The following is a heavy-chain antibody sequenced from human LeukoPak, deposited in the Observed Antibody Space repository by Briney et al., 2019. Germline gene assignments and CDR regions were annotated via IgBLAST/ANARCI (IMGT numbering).Heavy chain of an antibody. D-gene: IGHD5-12*01. CDR3: AKAAGRLLATLIED. CDR1: GFTFRNCA. CDR2: ISAGGDDT. Sequence: GGSMRLSCSAAGFTFRNCAMRWVRQPPGRGLEWVSGISAGGDDTYYRGSVKGRFTISSHNSKNTLLLQLNSVRAHDAALYHCAKAAGRLLATLIEDWGPGTLVSVSS. J-gene: IGHJ4*02. V-gene: IGHV3-23*01.